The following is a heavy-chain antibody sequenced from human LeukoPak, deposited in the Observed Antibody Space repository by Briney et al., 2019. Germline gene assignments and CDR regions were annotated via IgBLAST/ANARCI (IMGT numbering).Heavy chain of an antibody. V-gene: IGHV5-51*01. CDR2: IYPGDSDT. CDR1: GCSFTSYW. D-gene: IGHD3-22*01. J-gene: IGHJ4*02. CDR3: ARVPMAISGYYYFSY. Sequence: GESLKISCKGSGCSFTSYWIGWVRQMPGKGLEWMGIIYPGDSDTRYSPSFQGQVTISADKSISTAYLQWSSLKASDTAMYYCARVPMAISGYYYFSYWGQGTLVTVSS.